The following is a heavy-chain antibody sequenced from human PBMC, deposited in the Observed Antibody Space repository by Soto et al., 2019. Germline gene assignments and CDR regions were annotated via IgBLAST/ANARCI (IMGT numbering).Heavy chain of an antibody. D-gene: IGHD3-10*01. J-gene: IGHJ5*02. Sequence: PSETLSLTCTVSGGTISNYYWSWIRQPPGKGLEWIGYVYYSGSTNYNPSLKSRITISIDMPKNQFSLKLSSVTAADTAVYYCARDPGSGSYYGWFDPWGQGTLVTVSS. V-gene: IGHV4-59*01. CDR3: ARDPGSGSYYGWFDP. CDR2: VYYSGST. CDR1: GGTISNYY.